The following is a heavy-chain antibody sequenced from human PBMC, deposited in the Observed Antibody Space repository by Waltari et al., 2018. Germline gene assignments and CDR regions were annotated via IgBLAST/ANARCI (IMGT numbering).Heavy chain of an antibody. CDR2: INRDGNAK. Sequence: EVQLVESGGESVRPGASLRLSCAVSGFNFKSSWMSWVRQAPGKGREWGAHINRDGNAKYYGDSVKGRVTVSRDNAMDALYLLLNSLSVADTAVYFCARYFYDDSGYFWFDSWGQGTLVTVSS. J-gene: IGHJ5*01. CDR3: ARYFYDDSGYFWFDS. D-gene: IGHD3-22*01. V-gene: IGHV3-7*03. CDR1: GFNFKSSW.